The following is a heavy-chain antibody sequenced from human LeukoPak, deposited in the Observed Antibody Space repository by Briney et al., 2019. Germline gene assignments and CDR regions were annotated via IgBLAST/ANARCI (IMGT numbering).Heavy chain of an antibody. CDR1: VYTFTSNY. V-gene: IGHV1-46*01. Sequence: GASVKVSCKAYVYTFTSNYIHWVRQAHGQGLEWMGMIYPRDGSASYAQKFQGRVTVTRDTSTSTVHMELSGLRSEDTAVYYCARDQEGFDYWGQGTLVTVSS. CDR3: ARDQEGFDY. J-gene: IGHJ4*02. CDR2: IYPRDGSA.